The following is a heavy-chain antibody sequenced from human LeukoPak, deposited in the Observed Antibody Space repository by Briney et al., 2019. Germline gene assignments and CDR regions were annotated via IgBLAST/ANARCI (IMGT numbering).Heavy chain of an antibody. D-gene: IGHD6-13*01. CDR1: GGSISSGDYY. J-gene: IGHJ3*02. V-gene: IGHV4-30-4*01. Sequence: PSETLSLTCTVSGGSISSGDYYWGWIRQPPGKGLEWIGYIYYIGNTFYNPSLKSRVTISVDTSKNQFSLKLSSVTAADTAVYYCARRRTSTYSSSWDDAFDIWGQGTMVTVSS. CDR2: IYYIGNT. CDR3: ARRRTSTYSSSWDDAFDI.